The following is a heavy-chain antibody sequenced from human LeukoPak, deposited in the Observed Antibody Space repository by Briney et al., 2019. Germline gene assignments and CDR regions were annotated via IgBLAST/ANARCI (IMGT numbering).Heavy chain of an antibody. CDR2: ISVSGGNT. CDR3: ARDRATAMFDY. D-gene: IGHD5-18*01. Sequence: GGSLRLSCAASGFTFTNYAMAWVRQAPGKGLEWVSGISVSGGNTFYADSVKGRFTISRDNSKNTLYPQMNSLRAEDTAVYYCARDRATAMFDYWAQGTLVTVSS. J-gene: IGHJ4*02. V-gene: IGHV3-23*01. CDR1: GFTFTNYA.